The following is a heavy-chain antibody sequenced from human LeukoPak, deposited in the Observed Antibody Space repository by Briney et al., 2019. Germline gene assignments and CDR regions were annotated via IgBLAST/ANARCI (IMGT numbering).Heavy chain of an antibody. D-gene: IGHD2-15*01. CDR1: GGSISSYY. V-gene: IGHV4-59*01. Sequence: SETLSLTCTVSGGSISSYYWSWIRQPPGKGLEWIGYIYYSGSTNYNPSLKSRVTISVDTSKNQFSLKLSSVTAADTAVYYCVREAGVYCSGGSCYSSWFDPWGQGTLVTVSS. CDR2: IYYSGST. J-gene: IGHJ5*02. CDR3: VREAGVYCSGGSCYSSWFDP.